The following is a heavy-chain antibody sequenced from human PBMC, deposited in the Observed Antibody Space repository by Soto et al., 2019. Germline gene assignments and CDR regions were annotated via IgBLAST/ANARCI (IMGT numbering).Heavy chain of an antibody. CDR3: ARDYYGSGSYPGRNDAFDI. J-gene: IGHJ3*02. D-gene: IGHD3-10*01. CDR2: IYSGGST. CDR1: GFTVSSNY. V-gene: IGHV3-66*01. Sequence: GGSLRLSCAASGFTVSSNYMSWVRQTPGKGLEWVSVIYSGGSTYYADSVKGRFSLSRDNSKNTLYLQMNSLRAEDTAVYYCARDYYGSGSYPGRNDAFDIWGQGTMVTVSS.